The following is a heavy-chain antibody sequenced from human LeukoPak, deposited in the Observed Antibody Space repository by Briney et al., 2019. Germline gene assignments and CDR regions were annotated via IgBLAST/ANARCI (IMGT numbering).Heavy chain of an antibody. J-gene: IGHJ5*02. Sequence: ASVKVSCKASGYTFTGYYMHWVRQAPGQGLEWMGWINPNSGGTNYAQKFQGRVTMTRDTFISTAYMELSRLRSDDTAVYYCARELGIVVVPAAIRKNWFDPWGQGTLVTVSS. CDR3: ARELGIVVVPAAIRKNWFDP. V-gene: IGHV1-2*02. CDR1: GYTFTGYY. CDR2: INPNSGGT. D-gene: IGHD2-2*01.